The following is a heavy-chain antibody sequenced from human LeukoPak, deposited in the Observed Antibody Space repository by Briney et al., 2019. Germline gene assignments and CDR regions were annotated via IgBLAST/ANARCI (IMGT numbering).Heavy chain of an antibody. CDR3: ARQRVAAAANWFDP. V-gene: IGHV4-34*01. J-gene: IGHJ5*02. D-gene: IGHD6-13*01. CDR2: INHSGST. Sequence: SETLSLTCAVYGGSFSGYYWSWIRQPPGKGLEWIGEINHSGSTNYNPSLKSRVTISVDTSKNQFSLKLSSVTAADTAVYYCARQRVAAAANWFDPWGQGTLVTVSS. CDR1: GGSFSGYY.